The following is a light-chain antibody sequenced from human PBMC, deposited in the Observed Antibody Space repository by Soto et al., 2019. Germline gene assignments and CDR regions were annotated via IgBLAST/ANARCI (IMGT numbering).Light chain of an antibody. J-gene: IGLJ3*02. CDR1: SRDVGSYNL. CDR3: CSYADENTLV. Sequence: QSALTQPASVSGSPGQSIIISCTGTSRDVGSYNLVSWYQQHPGKVPKLVIYDGDKRPSGVSNRFSGSKSYNTASLTISGLQAEDEADYYCCSYADENTLVFGGGTKVTVL. V-gene: IGLV2-23*01. CDR2: DGD.